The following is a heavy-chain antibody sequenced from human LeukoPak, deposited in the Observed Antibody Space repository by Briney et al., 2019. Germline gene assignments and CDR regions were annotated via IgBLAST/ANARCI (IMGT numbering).Heavy chain of an antibody. J-gene: IGHJ3*02. CDR2: IYTSGSN. CDR1: GGSISSYY. CDR3: ARGHRFGESAHAFDI. Sequence: SETLSLTCTVSGGSISSYYWSWIRQPAGKGLEGIGRIYTSGSNNYNPSLKSRVTISVDTSKNQFSLKLSSVTAADTAVYYCARGHRFGESAHAFDIWGQGTMVTVSS. V-gene: IGHV4-4*07. D-gene: IGHD3-10*01.